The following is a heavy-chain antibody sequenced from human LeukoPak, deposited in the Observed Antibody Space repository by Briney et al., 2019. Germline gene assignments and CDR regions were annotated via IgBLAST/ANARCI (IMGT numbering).Heavy chain of an antibody. J-gene: IGHJ4*02. CDR3: ASGVGLTLRDF. CDR1: GFTFSSYW. V-gene: IGHV3-74*01. CDR2: INTDGSST. D-gene: IGHD1-26*01. Sequence: PGGSLRLSCAASGFTFSSYWMHWVRQAPGKGLVWVSRINTDGSSTTYADSVRGRFTISRDNAKNTLYLQMNSLRAEDTAVYYSASGVGLTLRDFWGQGALLTVSS.